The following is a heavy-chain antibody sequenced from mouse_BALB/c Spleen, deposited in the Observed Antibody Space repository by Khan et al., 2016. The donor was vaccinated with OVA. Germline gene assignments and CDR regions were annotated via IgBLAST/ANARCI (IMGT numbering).Heavy chain of an antibody. V-gene: IGHV5-17*02. CDR1: GFTFSTYG. CDR3: ATSYFYGYYFDY. J-gene: IGHJ2*01. D-gene: IGHD1-1*01. CDR2: ISGDSSTV. Sequence: EVELVESGGGLVQPGGSRKLSCVASGFTFSTYGMHWVRQAPEKGLEWVASISGDSSTVYYADTVKGRFTISRDNPKNTLFLQMTSLMSEDTARYYCATSYFYGYYFDYWGPGTTLTGSS.